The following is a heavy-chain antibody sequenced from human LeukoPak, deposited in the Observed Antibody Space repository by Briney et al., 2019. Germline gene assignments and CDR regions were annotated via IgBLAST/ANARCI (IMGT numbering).Heavy chain of an antibody. CDR1: GGSFSGYY. CDR2: INHSGST. D-gene: IGHD3-10*01. Sequence: SETLSLTCAVYGGSFSGYYWSWIRQPPGKGLEWIGEINHSGSTNYNPSLKSRVTISVDTSKNQFSLKLSSVTAADTAVYYCARALVLLWFGSFDYWGQGTLVTVSS. J-gene: IGHJ4*02. CDR3: ARALVLLWFGSFDY. V-gene: IGHV4-34*01.